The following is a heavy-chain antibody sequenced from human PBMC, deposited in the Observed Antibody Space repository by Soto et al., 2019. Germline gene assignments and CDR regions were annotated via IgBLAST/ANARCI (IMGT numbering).Heavy chain of an antibody. J-gene: IGHJ6*02. CDR1: GFTFSSYA. Sequence: GSLRLSCAASGFTFSSYAMHWVRQAPCKGLEWVAVISYDGSNKYYADSVKGRFTISRDNSKNTLYLQMNSLRAEDTAVYYCARARSEMAIRALYYGMDVWGQGTTVTVSS. CDR3: ARARSEMAIRALYYGMDV. V-gene: IGHV3-30-3*01. D-gene: IGHD2-21*01. CDR2: ISYDGSNK.